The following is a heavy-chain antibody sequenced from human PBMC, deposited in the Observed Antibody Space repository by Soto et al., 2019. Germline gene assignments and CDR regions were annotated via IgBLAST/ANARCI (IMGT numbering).Heavy chain of an antibody. V-gene: IGHV3-48*02. Sequence: SLKISCAASGFTFSSYSMNWVRQAPGKGLEWVSYISSSSSTIYYADSVKGRFTISRDNAKNSLYLQMNSLRDEDTAVYYCARVWGDFWSGYLSPWGQGTTVTVS. CDR2: ISSSSSTI. J-gene: IGHJ6*02. CDR3: ARVWGDFWSGYLSP. CDR1: GFTFSSYS. D-gene: IGHD3-3*01.